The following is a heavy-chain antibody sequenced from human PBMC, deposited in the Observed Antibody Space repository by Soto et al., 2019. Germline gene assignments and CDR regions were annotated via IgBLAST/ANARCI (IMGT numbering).Heavy chain of an antibody. CDR2: INADNGDT. CDR3: ATPTPLRGAMITNINFDF. D-gene: IGHD3-10*01. Sequence: ASVKVSCKTSGYSFTSYAMHWVRQAPGQRLEWLGWINADNGDTKYSQKFSGRVTITRDTSANTAFMELSSLRSEDTAMYYCATPTPLRGAMITNINFDFWGQGTPVTVSS. J-gene: IGHJ4*02. V-gene: IGHV1-3*01. CDR1: GYSFTSYA.